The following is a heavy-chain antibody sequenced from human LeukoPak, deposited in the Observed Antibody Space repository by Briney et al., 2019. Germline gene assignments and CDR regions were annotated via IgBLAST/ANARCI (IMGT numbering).Heavy chain of an antibody. Sequence: SETLSLTCTVSGGSISSYYWSWIRQPPGKGLEWIGYIYYSGSTNYNLSLKGRVTISVDTSKNQFSLKLSSVTAADTAVYYCARIRRDYYDSSGYYYFDYWGQGTLVTVSS. CDR1: GGSISSYY. CDR3: ARIRRDYYDSSGYYYFDY. CDR2: IYYSGST. J-gene: IGHJ4*02. V-gene: IGHV4-59*01. D-gene: IGHD3-22*01.